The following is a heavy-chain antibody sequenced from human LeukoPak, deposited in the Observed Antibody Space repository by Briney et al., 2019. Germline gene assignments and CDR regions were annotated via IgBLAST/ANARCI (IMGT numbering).Heavy chain of an antibody. CDR2: IYYSGST. CDR3: AVELTIFGVVTNHPLDY. J-gene: IGHJ4*02. D-gene: IGHD3-3*01. Sequence: PSETLSLTCTVSGGSISSSSYYWGWIRQPPGKGLEWIGSIYYSGSTCYNPSLKSRVTISVDTSKNQFSLKLSSVTAADTAVYYCAVELTIFGVVTNHPLDYWGQGTLVTVSS. V-gene: IGHV4-39*01. CDR1: GGSISSSSYY.